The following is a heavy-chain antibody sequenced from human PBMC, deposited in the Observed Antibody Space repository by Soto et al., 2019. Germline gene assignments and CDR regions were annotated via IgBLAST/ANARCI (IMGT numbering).Heavy chain of an antibody. CDR3: AREFISCSFYLGY. V-gene: IGHV3-23*01. CDR2: IGFSGGST. J-gene: IGHJ4*02. Sequence: GGSLRLSCAVSGLPFSSYSISWVRHAPYKGPQSVSAIGFSGGSTNYADSVKGRFTISRDNSKNTLHLQMNSLRAQDTAVYYCAREFISCSFYLGYWGQEPRVTVS. D-gene: IGHD2-2*01. CDR1: GLPFSSYS.